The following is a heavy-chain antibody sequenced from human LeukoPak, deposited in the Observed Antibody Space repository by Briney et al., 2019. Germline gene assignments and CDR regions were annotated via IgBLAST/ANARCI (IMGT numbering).Heavy chain of an antibody. D-gene: IGHD3-10*01. CDR1: GGTFSSYA. V-gene: IGHV1-69*13. CDR2: IIPIFGTA. CDR3: ARTITIVRWGMDV. Sequence: PVKVSCKASGGTFSSYAISWVRQAPGQGLEWMGGIIPIFGTANYAQKFQGRVTITADESTSTAYMELSSLRSEDTAVYYCARTITIVRWGMDVWGQGTTVTVSS. J-gene: IGHJ6*02.